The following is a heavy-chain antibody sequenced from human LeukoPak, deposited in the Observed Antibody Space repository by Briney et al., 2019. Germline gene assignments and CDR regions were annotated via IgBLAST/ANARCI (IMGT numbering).Heavy chain of an antibody. Sequence: GGSLRLSRAASGFTFSSYAMHWVRQAPGKGLEWVAVISYDGSNKYYADSVKGRFTISRDNSKNTLYLQMNSLRAEDTAVYYCARAGWQSWGQGTLVTVSS. V-gene: IGHV3-30-3*01. J-gene: IGHJ4*02. CDR1: GFTFSSYA. CDR2: ISYDGSNK. CDR3: ARAGWQS. D-gene: IGHD6-19*01.